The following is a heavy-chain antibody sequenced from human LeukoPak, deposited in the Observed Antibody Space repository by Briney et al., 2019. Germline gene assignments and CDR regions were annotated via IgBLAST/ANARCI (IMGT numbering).Heavy chain of an antibody. CDR3: ARDQENTAMALSS. Sequence: GASVKVSCKASGYTFTGYYMHWVRQAPGQGLEWMGWINPNSGGTNYAQKFQGRVTMTRDTSISTAYMELSRLRSDDTAVYYCARDQENTAMALSSWGQGTLVTVSS. CDR2: INPNSGGT. V-gene: IGHV1-2*02. CDR1: GYTFTGYY. J-gene: IGHJ4*02. D-gene: IGHD5-18*01.